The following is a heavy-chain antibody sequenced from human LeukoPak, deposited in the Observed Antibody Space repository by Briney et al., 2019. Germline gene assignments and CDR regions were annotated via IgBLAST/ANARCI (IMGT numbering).Heavy chain of an antibody. J-gene: IGHJ5*02. V-gene: IGHV3-21*01. CDR1: GFTFSSYR. Sequence: PGGSLRLSCAASGFTFSSYRMNWVRQAPGKGLEWVSSISSSSSYIYYADSVKGRFTISRDNAKNSLYLQMNSLGAEDTAVYYCARVVVVAATRWFDPWGQGTLVTVSS. D-gene: IGHD2-15*01. CDR3: ARVVVVAATRWFDP. CDR2: ISSSSSYI.